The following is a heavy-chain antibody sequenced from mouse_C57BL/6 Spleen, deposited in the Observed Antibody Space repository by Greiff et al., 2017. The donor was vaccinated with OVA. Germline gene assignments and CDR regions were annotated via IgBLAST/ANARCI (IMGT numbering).Heavy chain of an antibody. D-gene: IGHD2-1*01. CDR1: GYSITSGYY. CDR3: ARGRGYYGNYGCAY. J-gene: IGHJ3*01. CDR2: ISYDGSN. V-gene: IGHV3-6*01. Sequence: ESGPGLVKPSQSLSLTCSVTGYSITSGYYWNWIRQFPGNKLEWMGYISYDGSNNYNPSLKNRISITRDTSKNQCFLRLNSVTTEDTATYDCARGRGYYGNYGCAYWGQGPLVTVSA.